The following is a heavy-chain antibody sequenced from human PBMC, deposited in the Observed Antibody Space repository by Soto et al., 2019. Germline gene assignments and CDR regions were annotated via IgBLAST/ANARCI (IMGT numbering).Heavy chain of an antibody. J-gene: IGHJ4*02. D-gene: IGHD3-10*01. Sequence: QVQLQESGPGLVKPSQTLSLTCTVSGGSISSGGYYWSWIRQHPGKGLEWIGYIYYSGSTYYNPSLKSLFTISVDTSKNQFSLKLSSVTAADTAVYYCARGVTLVRGVIHTPYFDYWGQGALVTVSS. CDR1: GGSISSGGYY. V-gene: IGHV4-31*01. CDR2: IYYSGST. CDR3: ARGVTLVRGVIHTPYFDY.